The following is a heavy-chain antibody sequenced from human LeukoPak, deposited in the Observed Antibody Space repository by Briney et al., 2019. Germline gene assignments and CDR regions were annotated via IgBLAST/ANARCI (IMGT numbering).Heavy chain of an antibody. D-gene: IGHD3-10*01. V-gene: IGHV3-30*03. Sequence: GRSLRLSCAASGFTFSSYGMHWVRQAPGKGLEWVAVMSYDGSNKHYADSVKGRFTISRDNSKNTLYLQMNSLRAEDTAVYYCARDGSLLWFGELFSLPDYWGQGTLVTVSS. CDR3: ARDGSLLWFGELFSLPDY. CDR1: GFTFSSYG. CDR2: MSYDGSNK. J-gene: IGHJ4*02.